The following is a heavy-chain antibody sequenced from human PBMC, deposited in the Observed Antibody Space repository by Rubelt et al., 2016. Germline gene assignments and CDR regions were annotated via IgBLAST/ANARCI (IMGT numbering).Heavy chain of an antibody. CDR1: GDSIIRSSHY. J-gene: IGHJ5*02. CDR3: AIFRDISGWGLDP. CDR2: IYYSGAT. V-gene: IGHV4-39*07. D-gene: IGHD6-19*01. Sequence: QLQLQESGPGLVKPSETLSLTCSVSGDSIIRSSHYWVWIRQPPDKQLEWIGNIYYSGATYYNPSLKSQVTMSVDTSKNQSALKWTSGTAADTALYYCAIFRDISGWGLDPWGQGTLVTVSS.